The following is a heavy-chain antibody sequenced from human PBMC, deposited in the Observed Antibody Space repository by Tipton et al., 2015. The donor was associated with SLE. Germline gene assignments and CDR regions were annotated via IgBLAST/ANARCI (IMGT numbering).Heavy chain of an antibody. V-gene: IGHV4-30-2*01. CDR3: ARQGAGDYPPFVN. J-gene: IGHJ4*02. CDR2: IYHSGST. CDR1: DDSIYSDDYS. Sequence: TLSLTCAVSDDSIYSDDYSWTWIRQPPGKGLEWVGYIYHSGSTYYNPSLESQVTISVHRSKNQLSLKLTSVTAADTAVYYCARQGAGDYPPFVNWGRGALVTVSS. D-gene: IGHD2-21*01.